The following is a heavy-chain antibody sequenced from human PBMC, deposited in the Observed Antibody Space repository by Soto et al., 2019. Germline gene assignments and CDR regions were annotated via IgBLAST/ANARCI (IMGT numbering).Heavy chain of an antibody. D-gene: IGHD3-3*01. CDR2: ISGSGGST. CDR3: ATNDYDFWSGYYADYGMDV. J-gene: IGHJ6*02. Sequence: PGGSLRLSCAASGFTFSSYAMSWVRQAPGKGLEWVSAISGSGGSTYYADSVKGRFTISRDNSKNTLYLQMNSLRAEDTAVYYCATNDYDFWSGYYADYGMDVWGQGTTVTVSS. CDR1: GFTFSSYA. V-gene: IGHV3-23*01.